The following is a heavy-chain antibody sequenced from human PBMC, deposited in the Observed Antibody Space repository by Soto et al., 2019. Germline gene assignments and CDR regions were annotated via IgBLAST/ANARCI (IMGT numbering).Heavy chain of an antibody. V-gene: IGHV4-59*01. D-gene: IGHD4-17*01. CDR3: ARGVTTVTTFDY. Sequence: SETLSLTCTVSGGSITNYYWNRIRQTPGKGLEWIGDFFYSGITNSNPSLRSRVTISVDTSKSQFSLELTSVTATDTAVYYCARGVTTVTTFDYWDQGTQVTVSS. J-gene: IGHJ4*02. CDR2: FFYSGIT. CDR1: GGSITNYY.